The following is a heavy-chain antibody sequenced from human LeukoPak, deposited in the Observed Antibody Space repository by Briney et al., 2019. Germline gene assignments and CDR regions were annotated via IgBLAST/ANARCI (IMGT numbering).Heavy chain of an antibody. Sequence: GGSLRLSCAASGFTFDDYGMSWVRQAPGKGLEWVSGINWNGGSTGYADSVKGRFTISRDNAKNSLYLQMNSLRAEDTALYYCARTYDYVWGSYRYTPDFDYWGQGTLVTVSS. J-gene: IGHJ4*02. V-gene: IGHV3-20*04. CDR1: GFTFDDYG. D-gene: IGHD3-16*02. CDR3: ARTYDYVWGSYRYTPDFDY. CDR2: INWNGGST.